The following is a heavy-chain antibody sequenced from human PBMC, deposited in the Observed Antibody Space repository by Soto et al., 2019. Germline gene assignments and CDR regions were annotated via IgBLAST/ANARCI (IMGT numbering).Heavy chain of an antibody. CDR3: ARDQGGPYYYYMDV. CDR2: IYSGGTT. CDR1: GFTVSSSY. V-gene: IGHV3-53*04. J-gene: IGHJ6*03. Sequence: PGGSLRLSCVASGFTVSSSYMSWVRQAPGKGLEWVSVIYSGGTTYYADSVKGRFTISRHNSKNTLYLQMNSLRPEDTAVYYCARDQGGPYYYYMDVWGKGTTVTVSS. D-gene: IGHD1-26*01.